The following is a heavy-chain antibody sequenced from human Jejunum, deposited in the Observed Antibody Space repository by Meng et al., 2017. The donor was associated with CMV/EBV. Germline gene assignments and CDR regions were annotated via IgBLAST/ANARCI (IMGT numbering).Heavy chain of an antibody. CDR1: GFIFSAYS. CDR2: IGPGGSYI. V-gene: IGHV3-21*01. CDR3: ARSTIPP. D-gene: IGHD5-24*01. Sequence: SLRLSCEASGFIFSAYSMNWVRQIPGKGLEWVSSIGPGGSYIYYIDSVKGRFTISRDDADSSLYLQMNNVGPADTGIYYCARSTIPPWGQGTLVTVSS. J-gene: IGHJ5*02.